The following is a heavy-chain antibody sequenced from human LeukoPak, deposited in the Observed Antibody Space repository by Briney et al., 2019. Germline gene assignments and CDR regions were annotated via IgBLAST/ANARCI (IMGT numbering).Heavy chain of an antibody. D-gene: IGHD3-10*01. CDR2: INTNTGNP. CDR3: ARYDRSGSYYY. J-gene: IGHJ4*02. CDR1: GYTFTGYY. Sequence: GASVKVSCKASGYTFTGYYVHWVRQAPGQGLEWMGWINTNTGNPTYAQGFTGRFVFSLDTSVSTAYLQISSLKAEDTAVYYCARYDRSGSYYYWGQGTLVTVSS. V-gene: IGHV7-4-1*02.